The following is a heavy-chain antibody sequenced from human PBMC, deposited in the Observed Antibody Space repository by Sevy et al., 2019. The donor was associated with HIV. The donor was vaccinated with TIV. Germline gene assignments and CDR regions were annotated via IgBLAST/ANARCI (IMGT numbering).Heavy chain of an antibody. D-gene: IGHD2-2*01. CDR3: ARDCNSASCLWGLDV. J-gene: IGHJ6*02. CDR1: GFTFSNYW. V-gene: IGHV3-7*03. Sequence: GGSLRFSCAASGFTFSNYWMTWVRQAPGKGLEWVANIKRDGSEKYYVDSVKGRFTISRDNAKNSLYLQMNSLRAEDTALYYCARDCNSASCLWGLDVRGQGTTVTVSS. CDR2: IKRDGSEK.